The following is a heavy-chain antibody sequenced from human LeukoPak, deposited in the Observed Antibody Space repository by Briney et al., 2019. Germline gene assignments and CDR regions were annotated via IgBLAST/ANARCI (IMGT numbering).Heavy chain of an antibody. Sequence: ASVKVSCKASGYTFTGYYMHWVRQAPGQGLEWMGWINPNSGGTNYAQKFQGRVTMTRDTSISTAYMELSRLRSDDTAVYYCARDVGSSTVVPAAIGVDYYYYYYMDVWGKGTTVTVSS. CDR3: ARDVGSSTVVPAAIGVDYYYYYYMDV. D-gene: IGHD2-2*01. V-gene: IGHV1-2*02. J-gene: IGHJ6*03. CDR2: INPNSGGT. CDR1: GYTFTGYY.